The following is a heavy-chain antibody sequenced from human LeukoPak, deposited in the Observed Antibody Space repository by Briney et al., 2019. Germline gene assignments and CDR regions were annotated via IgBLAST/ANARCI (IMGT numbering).Heavy chain of an antibody. CDR3: ARIPRVATQLAYYYYYYMDV. J-gene: IGHJ6*03. V-gene: IGHV3-21*01. D-gene: IGHD6-13*01. CDR1: GFTFSSYS. Sequence: GGSLRLSCAASGFTFSSYSMNWVRQAPGKGLEWVSSISSSSSYIYYADSVKGRFTISRDNAKNSLYLQMNSLRAEDTAVYYCARIPRVATQLAYYYYYYMDVWGKGTTVTVSS. CDR2: ISSSSSYI.